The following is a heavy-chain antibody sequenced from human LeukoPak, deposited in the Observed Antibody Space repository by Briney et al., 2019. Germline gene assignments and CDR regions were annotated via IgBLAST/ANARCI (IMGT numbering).Heavy chain of an antibody. CDR1: GYSISSGYY. D-gene: IGHD2-2*01. CDR3: ARQGSCSNTNCNRWFDP. V-gene: IGHV4-38-2*01. J-gene: IGHJ5*02. CDR2: IYHNGDS. Sequence: SETLSLTCAVSGYSISSGYYWGRIRQPPGEGLEWIASIYHNGDSYYNSSLKSRVTISVDTSKNQFSLKVSSVTAADTALYYCARQGSCSNTNCNRWFDPWGQGTLVIVSS.